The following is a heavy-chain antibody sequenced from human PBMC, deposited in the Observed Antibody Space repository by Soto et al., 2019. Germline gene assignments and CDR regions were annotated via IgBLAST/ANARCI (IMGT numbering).Heavy chain of an antibody. J-gene: IGHJ4*02. CDR3: ATLWFGESGY. Sequence: QLQLQESGPGLVKPSETLSLTCTVSGGSISRSSYFWGWIRQPPGKGLEWIGSIYYSGSTYYNVSLKSRVTISVDTSKDQFSPKRSSVTAADTAVYYCATLWFGESGYWGQGTPVTVSS. CDR2: IYYSGST. V-gene: IGHV4-39*01. D-gene: IGHD3-10*01. CDR1: GGSISRSSYF.